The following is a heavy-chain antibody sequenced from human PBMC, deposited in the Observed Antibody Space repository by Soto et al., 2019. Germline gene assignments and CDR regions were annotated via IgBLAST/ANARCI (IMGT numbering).Heavy chain of an antibody. Sequence: GGSLTLSCAASGLTFSKYWMSWVRQAPGKGLEWVANIKQDGSEKYYVDSVRGRFTISRDNARNSLYLQMNGLRAEDTAVYYCARQRWLQLRYFDYWGQGTLVTVSS. D-gene: IGHD5-12*01. V-gene: IGHV3-7*03. CDR3: ARQRWLQLRYFDY. J-gene: IGHJ4*02. CDR2: IKQDGSEK. CDR1: GLTFSKYW.